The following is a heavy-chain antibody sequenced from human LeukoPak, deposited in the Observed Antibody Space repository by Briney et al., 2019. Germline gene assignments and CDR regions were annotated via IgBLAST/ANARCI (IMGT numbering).Heavy chain of an antibody. D-gene: IGHD5-12*01. J-gene: IGHJ6*03. V-gene: IGHV1-69*13. CDR2: IIPIFGTT. CDR1: GGTFSSYA. CDR3: AGGGYSTSTAYYYYYMDV. Sequence: SVKVSCKASGGTFSSYAISWVRQAPGQGLEWMGGIIPIFGTTNYPQNFQDRVTITADESTSTAHMDLSSLRSEDTAIYYCAGGGYSTSTAYYYYYMDVWGKGTTVTVSS.